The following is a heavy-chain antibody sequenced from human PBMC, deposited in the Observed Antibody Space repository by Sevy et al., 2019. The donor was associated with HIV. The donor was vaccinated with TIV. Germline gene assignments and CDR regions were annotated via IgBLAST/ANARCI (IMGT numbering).Heavy chain of an antibody. D-gene: IGHD6-19*01. CDR1: GFTFSDYY. CDR2: ISGISTYT. V-gene: IGHV3-11*06. Sequence: GGSLRLTCAASGFTFSDYYMSWIRQSPGKGLEWVSLISGISTYTNYADSMKGRFIISRDNAKNSLYLQMNSLRAEDTAVYYCARRSSGWDYFDYWGQGTLVTVSS. J-gene: IGHJ4*02. CDR3: ARRSSGWDYFDY.